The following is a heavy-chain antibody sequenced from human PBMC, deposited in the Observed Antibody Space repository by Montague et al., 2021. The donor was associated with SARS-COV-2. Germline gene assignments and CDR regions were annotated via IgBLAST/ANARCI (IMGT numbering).Heavy chain of an antibody. CDR2: IYTNGGT. CDR1: GGSISSGSFY. Sequence: TLSLTCTVSGGSISSGSFYWSWIRQPAGKGLEWIGRIYTNGGTNYHPSLKSRVTISIDTSKNQFSLRLSSVTAADTAVYYCARWDYEFWSGSSRGLDVWGQGTTVTVSS. J-gene: IGHJ6*02. CDR3: ARWDYEFWSGSSRGLDV. D-gene: IGHD3-3*01. V-gene: IGHV4-61*02.